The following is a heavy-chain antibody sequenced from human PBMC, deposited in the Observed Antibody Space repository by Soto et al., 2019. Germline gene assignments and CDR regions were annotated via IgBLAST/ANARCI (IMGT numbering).Heavy chain of an antibody. CDR2: ISAYNGKT. D-gene: IGHD5-12*01. CDR1: GYTFTSYG. Sequence: QVQLVQSGGEVKKPGASVKLSCTASGYTFTSYGISWVRQAPGQGLEWMGWISAYNGKTNYAQNVQGRVTMTTDTARRTGDMDRRSLRSADTAVYYCARGGDVNYCGGMDVWGQGTTVTVSS. V-gene: IGHV1-18*01. J-gene: IGHJ6*02. CDR3: ARGGDVNYCGGMDV.